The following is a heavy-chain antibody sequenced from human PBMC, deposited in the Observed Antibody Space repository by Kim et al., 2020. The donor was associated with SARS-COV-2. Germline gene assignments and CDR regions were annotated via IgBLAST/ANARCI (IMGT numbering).Heavy chain of an antibody. D-gene: IGHD4-4*01. Sequence: AFVKGRFTVSRDNVNNLLYLQMNSLRDEDTAVYYCASIPDYSNSDPYFDLWGRGTLVTVSS. CDR3: ASIPDYSNSDPYFDL. V-gene: IGHV3-48*02. J-gene: IGHJ2*01.